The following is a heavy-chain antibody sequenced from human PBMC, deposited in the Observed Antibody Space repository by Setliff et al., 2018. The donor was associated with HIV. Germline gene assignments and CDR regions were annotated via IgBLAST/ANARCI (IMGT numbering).Heavy chain of an antibody. J-gene: IGHJ3*02. Sequence: GGSLRLSCAASGFTFSSSAMSWVRQAPGKGLEWVSLIQSSGITYYADSVKGRFTISRDNSNNTLSLQMNSLRAEDTAFYYCVKVRAVSISDGFDIWGQGTMVTVSS. CDR1: GFTFSSSA. CDR2: IQSSGIT. CDR3: VKVRAVSISDGFDI. V-gene: IGHV3-23*01. D-gene: IGHD6-19*01.